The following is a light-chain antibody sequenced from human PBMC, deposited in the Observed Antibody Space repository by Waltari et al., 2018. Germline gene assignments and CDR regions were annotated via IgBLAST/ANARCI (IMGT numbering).Light chain of an antibody. J-gene: IGKJ1*01. V-gene: IGKV3-20*01. CDR2: GAS. CDR3: QQYGSSPWT. CDR1: QSVSSSY. Sequence: EIVLMQSPGTLSLSPGERATLSCRASQSVSSSYLAWYQQKPGQAPRVLIHGASNRATGIPDRFSGSGSGTDFTLTISRLEPEDFAVYYCQQYGSSPWTFGQGTKVEIE.